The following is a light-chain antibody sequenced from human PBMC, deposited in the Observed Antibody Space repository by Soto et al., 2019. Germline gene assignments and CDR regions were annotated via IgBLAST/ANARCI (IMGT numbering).Light chain of an antibody. CDR1: SSNIGSYT. CDR3: AAWDDSLNGYV. V-gene: IGLV1-44*01. J-gene: IGLJ1*01. CDR2: SNS. Sequence: QSVLTQPPSASGSPGQRVTVSCSGGSSNIGSYTVNWYQQLPGAAPKLLIYSNSQRPSGVPDRFSASKSDTSASLAISGLQSEDEAEYYCAAWDDSLNGYVFGPGTKLTVL.